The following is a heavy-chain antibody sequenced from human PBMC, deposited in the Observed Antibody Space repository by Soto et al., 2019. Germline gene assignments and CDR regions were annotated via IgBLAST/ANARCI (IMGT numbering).Heavy chain of an antibody. D-gene: IGHD3-3*01. CDR1: GGTFSNSA. Sequence: QVQLVQSGAEVRKPGSSVKVSCKASGGTFSNSAITWVRQAPGQGLEWVGGIIPIVGSTNYAQKIQGRVTIPADKSTTTAYMELSRLTSEDTAVYYCARDGDLRSDFWSGPLGGGWFDPWGQGTLVTVSS. J-gene: IGHJ5*02. CDR2: IIPIVGST. V-gene: IGHV1-69*14. CDR3: ARDGDLRSDFWSGPLGGGWFDP.